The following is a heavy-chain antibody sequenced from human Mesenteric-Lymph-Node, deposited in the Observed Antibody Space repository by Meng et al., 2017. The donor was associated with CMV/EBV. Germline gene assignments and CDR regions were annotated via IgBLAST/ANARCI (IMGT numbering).Heavy chain of an antibody. Sequence: GSLRLSCTVSGGSISSYYWSWIRQPPGKGLEWIGYIYYSGSTNYNPSLKSRVTISVDTSKNQFSLKLSSVTAADTAVYYCAGSDLRYYYDSSGDDAYDIWGQGTMVTVSS. CDR2: IYYSGST. D-gene: IGHD3-22*01. CDR1: GGSISSYY. J-gene: IGHJ3*02. CDR3: AGSDLRYYYDSSGDDAYDI. V-gene: IGHV4-59*01.